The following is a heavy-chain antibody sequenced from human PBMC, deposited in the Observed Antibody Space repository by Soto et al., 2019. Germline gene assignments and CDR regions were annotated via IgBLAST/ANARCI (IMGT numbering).Heavy chain of an antibody. CDR3: AKVTGFCSSSSCRRDHYYYYALDV. CDR2: ISYDGGEK. D-gene: IGHD2-2*01. J-gene: IGHJ6*02. Sequence: PGGSLRLSCAASGFSFSSYGMHWVRQAPGKGLEWVAVISYDGGEKYYADSVKGRFSISRDNPKNTLYLQMNSLRPEDTAVYYCAKVTGFCSSSSCRRDHYYYYALDVWGQGTTVTVSS. V-gene: IGHV3-30*18. CDR1: GFSFSSYG.